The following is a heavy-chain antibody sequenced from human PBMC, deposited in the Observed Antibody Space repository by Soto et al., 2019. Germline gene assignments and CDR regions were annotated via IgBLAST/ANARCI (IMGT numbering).Heavy chain of an antibody. D-gene: IGHD3-16*01. CDR2: ISYTGYT. CDR3: VRTYQGAE. Sequence: QVQLQESGPGLVRPSETLSLTCTVSGGSVTSGPNYWNWIRQPQGKGLEWIGYISYTGYTKYSPSLKSRVTMSKDASKNEVSLRLISVTAADTATYYCVRTYQGAEWGQGALVIVSS. J-gene: IGHJ4*02. V-gene: IGHV4-61*01. CDR1: GGSVTSGPNY.